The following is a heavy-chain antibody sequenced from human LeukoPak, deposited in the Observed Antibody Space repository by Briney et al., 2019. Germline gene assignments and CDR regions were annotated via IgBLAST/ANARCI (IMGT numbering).Heavy chain of an antibody. CDR2: ISGSGGST. CDR1: GFIFRSYG. Sequence: PGGSLRLSCAASGFIFRSYGMSWVRQAPGKGLECVSVISGSGGSTNYADSVKGRLTISRDNSKNTLYLQMNSLRAEGTAVYYCAKARGDSYGHFQYWGQGTLVTVSS. D-gene: IGHD5-18*01. J-gene: IGHJ4*02. V-gene: IGHV3-23*01. CDR3: AKARGDSYGHFQY.